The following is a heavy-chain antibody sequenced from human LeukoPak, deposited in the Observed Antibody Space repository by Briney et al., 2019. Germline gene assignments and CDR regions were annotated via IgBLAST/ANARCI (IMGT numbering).Heavy chain of an antibody. Sequence: SETLSLTCTVSGGSISNYYWNWIRQPPGKGLEWIGYVYYSGSTNYNPSLESRVTISLDTSKNQFSLKLTSVTAADTAVYYCARTRVPAAPNFAYWGQGTLVTVSS. CDR2: VYYSGST. V-gene: IGHV4-59*01. CDR3: ARTRVPAAPNFAY. D-gene: IGHD2-2*01. CDR1: GGSISNYY. J-gene: IGHJ4*02.